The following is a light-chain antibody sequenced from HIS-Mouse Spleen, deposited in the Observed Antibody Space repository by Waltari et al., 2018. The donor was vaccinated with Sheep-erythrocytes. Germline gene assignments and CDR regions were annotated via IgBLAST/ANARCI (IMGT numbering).Light chain of an antibody. CDR2: EGS. CDR3: CSYAGSSTPWV. V-gene: IGLV2-23*01. J-gene: IGLJ3*02. CDR1: SSDVGSYNL. Sequence: LTQPASVSGSPGQSITISCTGTSSDVGSYNLVSWYQQHPGNAPKLIIYEGSKRPSGFSNRFSGSKSGNTAALTISGLQAEDEADYYCCSYAGSSTPWVFGGGTKLTVL.